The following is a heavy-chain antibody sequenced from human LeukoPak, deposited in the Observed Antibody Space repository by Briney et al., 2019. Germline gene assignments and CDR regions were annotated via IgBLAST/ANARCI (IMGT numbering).Heavy chain of an antibody. CDR2: VTGSGGTT. CDR1: GFTFSSHG. CDR3: ASHGSSWRAPDNWFDP. V-gene: IGHV3-23*01. Sequence: GGSLRLSCAASGFTFSSHGMNWVRQAPGKGLEWVSGVTGSGGTTYYADSVKGRFTVSRDNSKNTLYLQLNSLRAEDTAVYYCASHGSSWRAPDNWFDPWGQGTLVTVSS. J-gene: IGHJ5*02. D-gene: IGHD6-13*01.